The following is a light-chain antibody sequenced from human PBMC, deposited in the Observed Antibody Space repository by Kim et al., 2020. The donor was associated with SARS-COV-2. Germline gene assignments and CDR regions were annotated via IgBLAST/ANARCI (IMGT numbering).Light chain of an antibody. V-gene: IGLV3-19*01. CDR1: SLRSYY. Sequence: SSELTQDPAVSVALGKTVRITCQGDSLRSYYASWYQQKPGQAPVLVIYGKNNRPSGIPDRFSGSSSVNTASLTITGAQAEDEADYYCNSRDSSGNHLGVF. J-gene: IGLJ3*02. CDR3: NSRDSSGNHLGV. CDR2: GKN.